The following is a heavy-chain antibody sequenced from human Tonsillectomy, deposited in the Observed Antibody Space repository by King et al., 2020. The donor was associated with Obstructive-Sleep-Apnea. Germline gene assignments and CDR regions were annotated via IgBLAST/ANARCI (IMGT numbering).Heavy chain of an antibody. J-gene: IGHJ4*02. CDR2: INSGGIT. V-gene: IGHV3-53*04. Sequence: VQLVESVGGLVQPGGSLRLSCAVSGFIVRGNYMLWVLQAPGKGLEWVSAINSGGITYYPVSVKGRFTISRHSSKNTLYLQMNSLRPQDTAVYYCAAMTTVTPFDYWGQGTLVTVSS. CDR1: GFIVRGNY. CDR3: AAMTTVTPFDY. D-gene: IGHD4-17*01.